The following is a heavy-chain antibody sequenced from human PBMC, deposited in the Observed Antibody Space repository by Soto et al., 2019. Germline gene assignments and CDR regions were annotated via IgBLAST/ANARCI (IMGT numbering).Heavy chain of an antibody. V-gene: IGHV4-31*03. CDR2: IYYSGST. CDR3: ARGLLYDFWSGLNWFDP. J-gene: IGHJ5*02. D-gene: IGHD3-3*01. CDR1: GGSISSGGYY. Sequence: SETLSLTCTVSGGSISSGGYYWSWIRQHPGKGLEWIGYIYYSGSTYYNPSLKSRVTISVDTSKSQFSLKLSSVTAADTAVYYCARGLLYDFWSGLNWFDPWGQGTLVTVSS.